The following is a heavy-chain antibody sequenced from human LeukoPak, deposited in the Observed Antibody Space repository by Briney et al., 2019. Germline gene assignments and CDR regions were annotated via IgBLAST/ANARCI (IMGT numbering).Heavy chain of an antibody. J-gene: IGHJ5*02. CDR2: ISGSSTII. CDR3: ARDSRRLQVGWLDP. V-gene: IGHV3-11*04. CDR1: GSSFDDHY. Sequence: PGGSLRLSCAASGSSFDDHYMSWIRQAPGKGLEWLAYISGSSTIIYYADSVKGRFTISRDNAKNSLYLQMNSLRVDDTAVYYCARDSRRLQVGWLDPWGQGTLVTVAS. D-gene: IGHD5-24*01.